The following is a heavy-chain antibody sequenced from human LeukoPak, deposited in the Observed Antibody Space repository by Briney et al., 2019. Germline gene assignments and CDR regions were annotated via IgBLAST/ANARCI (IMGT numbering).Heavy chain of an antibody. CDR1: GFTFSSYA. J-gene: IGHJ4*02. Sequence: GGSLRLSCAASGFTFSSYAMSWVRQAPGKGLEWVSAISGSGGSTYYADSVKGQFTISRDNSKNTLYLQMNSLRAEDTAVYYCANLAVAGRVVGYWGQGTLVTVSS. D-gene: IGHD6-19*01. V-gene: IGHV3-23*01. CDR3: ANLAVAGRVVGY. CDR2: ISGSGGST.